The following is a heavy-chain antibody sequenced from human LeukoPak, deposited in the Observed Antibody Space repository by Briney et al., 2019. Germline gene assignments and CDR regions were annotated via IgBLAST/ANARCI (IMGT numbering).Heavy chain of an antibody. CDR1: GFTFSSYA. CDR2: ISGSGGST. Sequence: PGGSLRLSCAASGFTFSSYAMGWVRQAPGKGLEWVSAISGSGGSTYYADSVKGRFTISRDNSKNTLYLQMNSLRAEDTAVYYCAKPWPIGAAAGTGGFDYWGQGTLVTVSS. J-gene: IGHJ4*02. CDR3: AKPWPIGAAAGTGGFDY. V-gene: IGHV3-23*01. D-gene: IGHD6-13*01.